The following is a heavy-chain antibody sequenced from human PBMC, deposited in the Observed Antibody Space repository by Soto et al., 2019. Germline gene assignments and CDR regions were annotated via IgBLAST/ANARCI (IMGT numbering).Heavy chain of an antibody. J-gene: IGHJ5*02. V-gene: IGHV4-61*01. CDR2: VYHTGST. Sequence: PSETLSLTCTVPGGSFKSGSYSWSRIRQPPGKELEWIGYVYHTGSTSYNPSLKSRVSISMYTSKNQFSLNLGSVTAADTAVYYCAGILKAYSSLTYNWFDPWGQGTLVTVSS. CDR3: AGILKAYSSLTYNWFDP. CDR1: GGSFKSGSYS. D-gene: IGHD6-6*01.